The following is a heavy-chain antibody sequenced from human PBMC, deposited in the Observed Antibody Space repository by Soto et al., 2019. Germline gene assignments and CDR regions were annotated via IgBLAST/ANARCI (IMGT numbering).Heavy chain of an antibody. D-gene: IGHD6-13*01. J-gene: IGHJ4*02. CDR2: ISWNSGSI. Sequence: EVQLVESGGGLVQPGRSLRLSCAASGFTFDDYAMHWVRQAPGKGLEWVSGISWNSGSIGYADSVKGRFTISRDNAKNSLYLQMNSLRAEDTAFYYCAKDNLAVAGTRIDYWGQGTLVTVSS. CDR3: AKDNLAVAGTRIDY. CDR1: GFTFDDYA. V-gene: IGHV3-9*01.